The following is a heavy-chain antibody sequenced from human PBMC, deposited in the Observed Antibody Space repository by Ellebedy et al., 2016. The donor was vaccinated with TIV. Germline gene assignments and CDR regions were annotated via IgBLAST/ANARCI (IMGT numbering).Heavy chain of an antibody. CDR3: ARGHDFNDYYFYGLDV. Sequence: GESLKISCAASVFTFSNYAMHWVRQAPGKGLEWVAVISYDGNTKYYTDSLKGRFTISRDNSKDTLYLQMNSLRTEDTAVYYCARGHDFNDYYFYGLDVWGQGTTVTVSS. CDR1: VFTFSNYA. V-gene: IGHV3-30-3*01. J-gene: IGHJ6*02. D-gene: IGHD3-3*01. CDR2: ISYDGNTK.